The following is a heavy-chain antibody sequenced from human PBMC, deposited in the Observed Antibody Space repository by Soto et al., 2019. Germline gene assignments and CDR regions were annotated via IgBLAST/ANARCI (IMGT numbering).Heavy chain of an antibody. CDR1: GGSFSGYQ. CDR3: ARGWRFDS. V-gene: IGHV4-34*01. J-gene: IGHJ4*02. D-gene: IGHD1-1*01. CDR2: INHSGTT. Sequence: SETLSLTCGVYGGSFSGYQLNWIRQSPGQGLEWIGEINHSGTTNYNPSLENRINLSVDTSKKQFSLKMFSVTAADTAIYYCARGWRFDSWGQGTQVTVSS.